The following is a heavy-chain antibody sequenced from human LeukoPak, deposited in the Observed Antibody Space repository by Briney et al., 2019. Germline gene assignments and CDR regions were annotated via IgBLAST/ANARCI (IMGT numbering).Heavy chain of an antibody. D-gene: IGHD1-26*01. Sequence: ASVKVSCKASGYTFTVSYIHWVRQAPGQGLEWMGWINPNSGVTNYAQKSRGRVTMTRDTSISTAYMELSRLRSDDTAVYYCARDLLRRAASGMLDSWGQGTLVTVSS. CDR1: GYTFTVSY. CDR2: INPNSGVT. CDR3: ARDLLRRAASGMLDS. J-gene: IGHJ4*02. V-gene: IGHV1-2*02.